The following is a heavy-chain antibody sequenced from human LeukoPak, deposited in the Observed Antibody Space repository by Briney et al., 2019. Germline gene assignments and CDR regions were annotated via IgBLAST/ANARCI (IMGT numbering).Heavy chain of an antibody. J-gene: IGHJ4*02. CDR1: GYTFSNYA. Sequence: ASVKVSCKASGYTFSNYAIRWVRQAPGQGLEWMGWINAGNGDTKYSQNLQGRVTITSDTTATTVYMELSSLRSEDTAVYYCARDDFSTYPGLNYFDYWGQGSLVTVSS. CDR3: ARDDFSTYPGLNYFDY. V-gene: IGHV1-3*01. CDR2: INAGNGDT. D-gene: IGHD4-11*01.